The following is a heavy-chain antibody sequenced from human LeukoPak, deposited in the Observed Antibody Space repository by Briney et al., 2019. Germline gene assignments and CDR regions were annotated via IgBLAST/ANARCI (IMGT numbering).Heavy chain of an antibody. D-gene: IGHD2-21*01. CDR1: GFTFSSYA. CDR2: ISGSGGST. J-gene: IGHJ4*02. V-gene: IGHV3-23*01. CDR3: AKAPSNNSLLFGD. Sequence: GGSLRLSCAASGFTFSSYAMSWVRQAPGKRLEWVSAISGSGGSTYYADSVKGRFTISRDNSKNTLYLQMNSLRAEDTAVYYCAKAPSNNSLLFGDWGQGTLVTVSS.